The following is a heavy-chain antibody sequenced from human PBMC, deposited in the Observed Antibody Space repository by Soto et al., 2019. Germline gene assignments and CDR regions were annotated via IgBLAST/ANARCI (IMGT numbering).Heavy chain of an antibody. CDR1: GGTFSSYT. Sequence: QVQLVQSGAEVKKPGSSVKVSCKASGGTFSSYTISWVRQAPGQGLEWMGRIIPILGIANYAQKFQGRVTITADKSTSTAYMELSSLRSEDTAVYYCAREDIVVVPATMKAVYYYYMDVWRKGTTVTVSS. CDR2: IIPILGIA. CDR3: AREDIVVVPATMKAVYYYYMDV. J-gene: IGHJ6*03. D-gene: IGHD2-2*01. V-gene: IGHV1-69*08.